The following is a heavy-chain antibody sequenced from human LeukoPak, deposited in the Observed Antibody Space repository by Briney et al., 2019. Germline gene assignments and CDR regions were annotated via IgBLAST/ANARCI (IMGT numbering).Heavy chain of an antibody. D-gene: IGHD4-23*01. CDR2: IYPGDSDT. J-gene: IGHJ3*02. Sequence: GESLKISCKASGYRFTTYWIGWVRQMPGKGLEWMGIIYPGDSDTRYSPSFEGRVTISADKSITTAYLQWSSLKASDTAMYYCASHGGNGPEDAFDIWGQGTMVTVSS. CDR1: GYRFTTYW. CDR3: ASHGGNGPEDAFDI. V-gene: IGHV5-51*01.